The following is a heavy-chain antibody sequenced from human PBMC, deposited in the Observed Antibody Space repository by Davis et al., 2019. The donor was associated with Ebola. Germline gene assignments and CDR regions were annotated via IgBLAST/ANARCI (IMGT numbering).Heavy chain of an antibody. V-gene: IGHV3-48*02. J-gene: IGHJ3*02. D-gene: IGHD2-21*02. Sequence: PGGSLRLSCAASGFTFRNYWMSWVRQAPGKGLEWVSHISGGTSATCYADSVKGRFTISRDNVKNSLYLQMNSLRDEDRAVYYCARGVDYGFDIWGQGTMVTVSS. CDR1: GFTFRNYW. CDR3: ARGVDYGFDI. CDR2: ISGGTSAT.